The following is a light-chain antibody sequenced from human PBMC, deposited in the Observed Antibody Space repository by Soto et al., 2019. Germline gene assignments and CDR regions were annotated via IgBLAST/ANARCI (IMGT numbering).Light chain of an antibody. Sequence: EIVLTQSPGTLSLSPGERATLSCWASQRVSTNYLAWYQQKPGQAPRLLIYGASSRATGIPDRFSGIGSGTDFTLTISRLEPEDFAVYYCQHYDGSPITFGQGTRLEIK. CDR2: GAS. J-gene: IGKJ5*01. V-gene: IGKV3-20*01. CDR1: QRVSTNY. CDR3: QHYDGSPIT.